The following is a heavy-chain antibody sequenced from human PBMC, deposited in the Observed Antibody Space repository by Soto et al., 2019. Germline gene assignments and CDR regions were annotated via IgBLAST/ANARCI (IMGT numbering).Heavy chain of an antibody. V-gene: IGHV4-59*01. CDR3: ARGVQIWHNYFDY. CDR2: SYYNGGT. D-gene: IGHD1-1*01. CDR1: DDSITSYY. Sequence: QVQLQESGPGLVKPSETLSLTCTVSDDSITSYYWSWILQPPGKGLEWIGYSYYNGGTNYNPPLNTGVAIYIDKSKNQFSLRLTSVTTADKAVYYGARGVQIWHNYFDYWGQGTLVTVSS. J-gene: IGHJ4*02.